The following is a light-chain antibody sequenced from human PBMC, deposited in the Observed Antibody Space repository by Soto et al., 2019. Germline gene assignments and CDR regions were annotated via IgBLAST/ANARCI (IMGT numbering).Light chain of an antibody. CDR3: QSYDSSTQV. J-gene: IGLJ2*01. Sequence: NFMLTQPHSVSASPGKTVTISCTRSSGSIASNYVQWYQQRPGSSPTTVIYEDNQRPSGVPDRFSGSIDSSSNSASLTISGLKTEDEADYYCQSYDSSTQVFGGGTKVTVL. CDR1: SGSIASNY. V-gene: IGLV6-57*01. CDR2: EDN.